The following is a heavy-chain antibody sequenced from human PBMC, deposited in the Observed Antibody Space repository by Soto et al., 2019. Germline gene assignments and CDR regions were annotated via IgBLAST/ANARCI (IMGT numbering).Heavy chain of an antibody. CDR3: AKGGRQWLVTSDFNY. D-gene: IGHD6-19*01. Sequence: VQLVESGGGVVQPGRSLRLSCAASGFTFSDYAMHWVRQAPGKGLEWVAVVSHDGRNTHYAGSVKGRFTISRDSSQKTVSLEMTSARAEGTAVYYCAKGGRQWLVTSDFNYWGQGALVTVSS. CDR1: GFTFSDYA. J-gene: IGHJ4*02. CDR2: VSHDGRNT. V-gene: IGHV3-30*18.